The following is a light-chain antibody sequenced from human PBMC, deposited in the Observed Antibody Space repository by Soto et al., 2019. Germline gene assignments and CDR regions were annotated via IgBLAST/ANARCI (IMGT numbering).Light chain of an antibody. CDR3: VSYTSHSFYV. J-gene: IGLJ1*01. Sequence: QSVLTQPPSVSGAPGQRVTISCTGSSSNTGADYDVHWYQHLPGSAPKLLIYDNNIRPSGVPDRFSGSKSGDTASLTISGLQADDEGIYYCVSYTSHSFYVFGTGTKVTVL. CDR2: DNN. V-gene: IGLV1-40*01. CDR1: SSNTGADYD.